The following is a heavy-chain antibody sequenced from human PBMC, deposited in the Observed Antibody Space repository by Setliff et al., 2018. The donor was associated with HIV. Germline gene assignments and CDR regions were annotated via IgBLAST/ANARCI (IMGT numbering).Heavy chain of an antibody. J-gene: IGHJ6*03. CDR2: INHSGST. D-gene: IGHD3-22*01. Sequence: SETLSLTCTVSGDSIISGYYWSWIRQPPGKGLEWIGEINHSGSTNYNPSLKSRVTISVDTSKNQFSLKLSSVTAADTAVYYCARNPAIPFYDSSGYYYRYYYYYMDVWGKGTTVTVSS. V-gene: IGHV4-34*01. CDR3: ARNPAIPFYDSSGYYYRYYYYYMDV. CDR1: GDSIISGYY.